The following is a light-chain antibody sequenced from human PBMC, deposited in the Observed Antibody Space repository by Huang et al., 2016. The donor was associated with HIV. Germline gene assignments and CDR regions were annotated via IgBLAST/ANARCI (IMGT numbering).Light chain of an antibody. CDR3: HQYNDWPIT. CDR2: DAS. V-gene: IGKV3-15*01. CDR1: QSISTN. Sequence: ETVLTQSPVTLSVSPVQRATLPCRASQSISTNLAWYQQKPGQAPRLLIYDASTRATGIPARFRGSGSGTEFTLTISSLQSEDFALYYCHQYNDWPITFGPGTKVDVK. J-gene: IGKJ3*01.